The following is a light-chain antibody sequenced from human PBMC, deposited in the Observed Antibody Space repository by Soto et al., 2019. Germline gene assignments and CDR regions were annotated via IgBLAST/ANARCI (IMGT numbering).Light chain of an antibody. CDR1: SSDVGGYNY. CDR3: ISYAGTAYV. V-gene: IGLV2-8*01. Sequence: QSALTQPPSASGSPGQSVTISCSGTSSDVGGYNYVSWYQQHPGKAPKLMIYEVSKRPSGVPDRFSGSKSGNTASLTVSGLQAEDEADYYCISYAGTAYVFETGTKLTVL. CDR2: EVS. J-gene: IGLJ1*01.